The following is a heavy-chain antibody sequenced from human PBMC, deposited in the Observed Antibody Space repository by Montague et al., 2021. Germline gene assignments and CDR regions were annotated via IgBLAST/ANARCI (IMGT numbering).Heavy chain of an antibody. V-gene: IGHV3-21*01. CDR1: GFTFSSYT. CDR2: ISSSSLYI. Sequence: SLRLSCAASGFTFSSYTVNWVRQAPGKGLEWVSSISSSSLYIDYXDSVKGRFTISRDNAKNSLYLQMNSLRAEDTAVYYCASLPYSSAWPYYFDHWGQGTLVTVSS. J-gene: IGHJ4*02. CDR3: ASLPYSSAWPYYFDH. D-gene: IGHD6-19*01.